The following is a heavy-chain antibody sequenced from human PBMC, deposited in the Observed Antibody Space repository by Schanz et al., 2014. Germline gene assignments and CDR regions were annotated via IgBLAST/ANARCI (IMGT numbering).Heavy chain of an antibody. CDR1: GGSISSDPYY. CDR2: SVSSGNT. V-gene: IGHV4-39*07. CDR3: ARTLVNGSRKWFVP. J-gene: IGHJ5*02. D-gene: IGHD3-10*01. Sequence: QLQLQESGPGLVKPSETLSLTCTVSGGSISSDPYYWGWIRQPPGKGLEWIGTSVSSGNTHSNPSLDSRVTISVDPSKNQFSLKLSSVTAADTAVYYCARTLVNGSRKWFVPWGPGTLVTVSS.